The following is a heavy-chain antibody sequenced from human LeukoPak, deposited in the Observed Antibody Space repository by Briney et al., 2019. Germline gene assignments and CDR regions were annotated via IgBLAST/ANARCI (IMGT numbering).Heavy chain of an antibody. CDR1: GFTFSSYG. Sequence: GGSLRLSCAASGFTFSSYGMHWVRQAPGKGLERVAVISYDGSNKYYADSVKGRFTISRDNSKNTLYLQMNSLRAEDTAVYYCAKDFTYDFWSGYFDYWGQGTLVTVSS. CDR3: AKDFTYDFWSGYFDY. V-gene: IGHV3-30*18. CDR2: ISYDGSNK. J-gene: IGHJ4*02. D-gene: IGHD3-3*01.